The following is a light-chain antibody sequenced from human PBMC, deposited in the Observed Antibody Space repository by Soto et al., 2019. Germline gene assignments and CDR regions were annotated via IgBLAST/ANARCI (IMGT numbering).Light chain of an antibody. Sequence: QSVLTQPASVSGSPGQSITISCTGTSSDVGSYNLVSWYQQHPGKAPKLMIYEGSKRPSGVSKRFSGSKSGNTASLTISGLQAEDEADYYCCSYAGSSTFVVVGGGTKGTV. CDR2: EGS. V-gene: IGLV2-23*03. CDR1: SSDVGSYNL. CDR3: CSYAGSSTFVV. J-gene: IGLJ2*01.